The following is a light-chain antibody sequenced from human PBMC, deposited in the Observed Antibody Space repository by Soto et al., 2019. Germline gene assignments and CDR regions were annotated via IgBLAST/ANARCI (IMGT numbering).Light chain of an antibody. CDR1: QSVLYSSNNKNY. CDR3: QQYYSSPPT. Sequence: DIVMTQSPDSLAVSLGGRATINCKSSQSVLYSSNNKNYLSWYQQRPGQPPKLLFYWASTRESGVPDRFSGSGSGTHFTLTITSLQAEDVAVYYCQQYYSSPPTFGQGTKVDIK. V-gene: IGKV4-1*01. CDR2: WAS. J-gene: IGKJ1*01.